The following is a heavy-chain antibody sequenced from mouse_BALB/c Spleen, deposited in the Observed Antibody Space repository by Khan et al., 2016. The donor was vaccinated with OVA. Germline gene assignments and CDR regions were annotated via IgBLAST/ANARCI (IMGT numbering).Heavy chain of an antibody. CDR3: ARSGAISTVVIYDFDY. D-gene: IGHD1-1*01. Sequence: EVQLQESGPGLVKPSQSLSLTCTVTGYSITSDYAWNWIRQFPGNKLGWMGYIKYSGNTSYNPSLKSRFSITRNTSTNQFFLQLSSVTTEDTATYYCARSGAISTVVIYDFDYWGQGTTLTVSS. CDR1: GYSITSDYA. J-gene: IGHJ2*01. V-gene: IGHV3-2*02. CDR2: IKYSGNT.